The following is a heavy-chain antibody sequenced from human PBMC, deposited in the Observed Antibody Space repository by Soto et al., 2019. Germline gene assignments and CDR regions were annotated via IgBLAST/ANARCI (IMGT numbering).Heavy chain of an antibody. CDR3: ARAARILWFGESVNQDYYYYGMDV. D-gene: IGHD3-10*01. CDR2: INPSGGST. CDR1: GYTFTSYY. V-gene: IGHV1-46*01. Sequence: GASVKVSCKASGYTFTSYYMHWVRQAPGQGLEWMGIINPSGGSTSYAQKFQGRVTMTRDTSTSTVYMELSSLRSEDTAVYYCARAARILWFGESVNQDYYYYGMDVWGQGTTVTVSS. J-gene: IGHJ6*02.